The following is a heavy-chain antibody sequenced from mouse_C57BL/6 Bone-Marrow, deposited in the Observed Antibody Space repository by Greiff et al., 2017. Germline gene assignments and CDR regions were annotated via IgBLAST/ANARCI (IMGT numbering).Heavy chain of an antibody. Sequence: EVQLKQSGAELVRPGASVKLSCTASGFNIKDDYMHWVKQRPEQGLEWIGWIDPENGDTEYASKFQGKATITADTSSNTAYLQLSSLTSEDTAVYYCTTSGYYVGAYWGQGTLVTVSA. V-gene: IGHV14-4*01. CDR1: GFNIKDDY. J-gene: IGHJ3*01. CDR3: TTSGYYVGAY. D-gene: IGHD2-1*01. CDR2: IDPENGDT.